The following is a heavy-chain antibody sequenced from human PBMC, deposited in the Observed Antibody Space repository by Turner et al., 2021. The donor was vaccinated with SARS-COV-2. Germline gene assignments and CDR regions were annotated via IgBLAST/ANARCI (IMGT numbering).Heavy chain of an antibody. V-gene: IGHV1-46*01. D-gene: IGHD2-15*01. CDR2: INPSGGST. J-gene: IGHJ4*02. CDR3: ARSGGGFDY. CDR1: GSTFTRYY. Sequence: QVQLVQSGAEVKHPGASVKVSCKASGSTFTRYYMHWVRQAPGQGLEWMGIINPSGGSTGYAQKFQGRVTMTRDTSTSTVYMELSSLRSEDTAVYYCARSGGGFDYWGQGTLVTVSS.